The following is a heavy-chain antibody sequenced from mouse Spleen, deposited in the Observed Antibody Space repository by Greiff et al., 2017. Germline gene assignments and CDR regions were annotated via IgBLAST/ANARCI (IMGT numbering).Heavy chain of an antibody. CDR1: GFTFSDYG. D-gene: IGHD2-13*01. CDR3: ARNGGDWFAY. J-gene: IGHJ3*01. CDR2: ISSGSSTI. V-gene: IGHV5-17*01. Sequence: EVKLMESGGGLVKPGGSLKLSCAASGFTFSDYGMHWVRQAPEKGLEWVAYISSGSSTIYYADTVKGRFTISRDNAKNTLFLQMTSLRSEDTAMYYWARNGGDWFAYWGQGTLVTVSA.